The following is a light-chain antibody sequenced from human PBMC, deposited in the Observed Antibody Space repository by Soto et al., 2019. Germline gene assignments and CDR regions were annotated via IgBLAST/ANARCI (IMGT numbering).Light chain of an antibody. CDR2: GAS. Sequence: DIQMTQSPSTLSASVGDRVTITCRASQNIDRWLAWYQQKPGKAPNLLIYGASNLDSGVTSRFSGSGSGTEFAPTIGSLRPDNFASYYCEQYNSYPWPFGQGTKVEIK. J-gene: IGKJ1*01. CDR1: QNIDRW. V-gene: IGKV1-5*03. CDR3: EQYNSYPWP.